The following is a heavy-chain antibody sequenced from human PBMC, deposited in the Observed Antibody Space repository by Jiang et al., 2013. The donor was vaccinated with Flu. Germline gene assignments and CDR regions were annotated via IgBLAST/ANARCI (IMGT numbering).Heavy chain of an antibody. V-gene: IGHV1-46*01. Sequence: SGAEVKKPGASVKVSCKASGYTFTSYYMHWVRQAPGQGLEWMGIINPSGGSTSYAQKFQGRVTMTRDTSTSTVYMELSSLRSEDTAVYYCARDPSILRRTLGGMDVWGQGTTVTVSS. CDR2: INPSGGST. D-gene: IGHD4-17*01. J-gene: IGHJ6*02. CDR1: GYTFTSYY. CDR3: ARDPSILRRTLGGMDV.